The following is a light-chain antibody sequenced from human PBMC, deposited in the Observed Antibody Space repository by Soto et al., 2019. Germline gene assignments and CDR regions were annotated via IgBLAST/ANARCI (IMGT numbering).Light chain of an antibody. Sequence: QSALTQPASVSGSPGQSITISCTGTSSDVGNYNLVSWYQEHPGKVPKLIIFEGTKRPSGISNRFSGSKSGNTASLTISGLQAEDEAHYYCCSYAGSSTFVFGGGTKLTVL. J-gene: IGLJ3*02. CDR2: EGT. CDR3: CSYAGSSTFV. CDR1: SSDVGNYNL. V-gene: IGLV2-23*03.